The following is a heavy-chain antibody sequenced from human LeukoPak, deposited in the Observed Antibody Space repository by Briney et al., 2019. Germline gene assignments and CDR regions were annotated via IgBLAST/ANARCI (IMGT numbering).Heavy chain of an antibody. CDR2: IYYSGST. V-gene: IGHV4-59*12. J-gene: IGHJ4*02. CDR1: GGSISSYY. CDR3: ARVYGSGVGVDY. D-gene: IGHD3-10*01. Sequence: PSETLSLTCTVSGGSISSYYWSWIRQPPGKGLEWIGYIYYSGSTNYNPSLKSRVTISVDTSKNQFSLKLSSVTAADTAVYYCARVYGSGVGVDYWGQGTLVTVSS.